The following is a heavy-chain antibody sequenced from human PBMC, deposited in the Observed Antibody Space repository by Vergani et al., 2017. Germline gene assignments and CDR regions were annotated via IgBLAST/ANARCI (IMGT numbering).Heavy chain of an antibody. D-gene: IGHD3-22*01. V-gene: IGHV3-33*06. CDR2: IWYDGSNK. CDR3: AKKSGYYPSADYFDY. J-gene: IGHJ4*02. CDR1: GFTFSSYG. Sequence: QVQLVESGGGVVQPGRSLRLSCAASGFTFSSYGMHWVRQAPGKGLEWVAVIWYDGSNKYYADSVKGRFTISRDNSKNTLYLQMNSLRAEDTAVYYCAKKSGYYPSADYFDYWGQGTLVTVSS.